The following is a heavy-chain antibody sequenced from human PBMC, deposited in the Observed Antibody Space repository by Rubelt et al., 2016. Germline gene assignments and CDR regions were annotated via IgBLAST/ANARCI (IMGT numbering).Heavy chain of an antibody. CDR3: AREQQLVGGWFDP. Sequence: QVQLVQSGAEVKKPGASVKVSCKASGYTFTSYGISWVRQAPGQGLEWMGWIHPNSGGTNYAQKFQGRVTMTRDTSISTAYMELSRLRSDDTAVYYCAREQQLVGGWFDPWGQGTLVTVSS. D-gene: IGHD6-13*01. CDR1: GYTFTSYG. J-gene: IGHJ5*02. CDR2: IHPNSGGT. V-gene: IGHV1-2*02.